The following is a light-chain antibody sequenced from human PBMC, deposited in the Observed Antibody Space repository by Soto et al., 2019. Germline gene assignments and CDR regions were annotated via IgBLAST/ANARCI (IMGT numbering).Light chain of an antibody. V-gene: IGLV2-23*02. CDR3: CSYAGSSTSVV. CDR2: EVS. Sequence: QSVLTQPASVSGSPGQSITISCTGTSSDVGSYNLVSWYQQHPGKAPKLMIYEVSKRPSGVSNRFSXSKSGXTASXTISGLQAEDEADYYCCSYAGSSTSVVFGGGTKLTVL. CDR1: SSDVGSYNL. J-gene: IGLJ2*01.